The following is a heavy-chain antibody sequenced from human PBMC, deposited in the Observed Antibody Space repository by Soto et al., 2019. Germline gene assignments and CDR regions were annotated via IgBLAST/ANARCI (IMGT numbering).Heavy chain of an antibody. J-gene: IGHJ6*02. CDR2: INPSGGST. Sequence: ASVKVSWKASGYTFTSYYMHWVRQAPGQGLEWMGIINPSGGSTSYAQKFQGRVTMTRDTSTSTVYMELSSLRSEDTAVYYCARDPTPGYCSSTSCYGAQIYGMDVWGQGTTVTVSS. CDR1: GYTFTSYY. V-gene: IGHV1-46*01. D-gene: IGHD2-2*01. CDR3: ARDPTPGYCSSTSCYGAQIYGMDV.